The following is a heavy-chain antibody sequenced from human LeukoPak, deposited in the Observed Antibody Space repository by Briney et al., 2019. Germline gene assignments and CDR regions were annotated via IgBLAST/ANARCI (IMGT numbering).Heavy chain of an antibody. J-gene: IGHJ4*02. CDR1: GITFSTYW. CDR2: IYSEGSTI. CDR3: ARISSDSISYYDH. D-gene: IGHD3-22*01. Sequence: GGSLRLSCAGSGITFSTYWMHWVRQAPGKGLVWVSGIYSEGSTISYADSVKGRFTISRDNAKNTLFLQMNSLRAEDTAVYYCARISSDSISYYDHWGQGTLVTVSS. V-gene: IGHV3-74*01.